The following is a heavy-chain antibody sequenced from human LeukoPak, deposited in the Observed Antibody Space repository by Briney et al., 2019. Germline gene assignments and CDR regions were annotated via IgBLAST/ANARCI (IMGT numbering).Heavy chain of an antibody. J-gene: IGHJ4*02. CDR1: GGTFSSYA. CDR2: IIPILGIA. Sequence: GASVKVSCKASGGTFSSYAISWVRQAPGQGLEWMGRIIPILGIANYAQKFQGRVTITADKSTSTAYMELSSLRSEDTAVYYCAPSDFDYGDYFADWGQGTLVTVSS. V-gene: IGHV1-69*04. CDR3: APSDFDYGDYFAD. D-gene: IGHD4-17*01.